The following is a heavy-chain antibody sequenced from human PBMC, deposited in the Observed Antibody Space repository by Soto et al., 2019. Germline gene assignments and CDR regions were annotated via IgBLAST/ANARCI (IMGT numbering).Heavy chain of an antibody. CDR3: AKDRQRVLYSTSYERYFYYYGMDV. J-gene: IGHJ6*01. D-gene: IGHD6-6*01. Sequence: QVQLVESGGGVVQPGRSLRLSCAASGFTFSAFGMHWVRQAPGKGLEWVAVISYDGSNKNYADSVRGRFTISRDTPKNTLYLQMNSLRAEDTAVYYYAKDRQRVLYSTSYERYFYYYGMDVW. V-gene: IGHV3-30*18. CDR2: ISYDGSNK. CDR1: GFTFSAFG.